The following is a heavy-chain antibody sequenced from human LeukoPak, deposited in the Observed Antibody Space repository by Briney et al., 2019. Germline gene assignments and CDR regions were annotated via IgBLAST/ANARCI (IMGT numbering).Heavy chain of an antibody. J-gene: IGHJ4*02. Sequence: GGTLRLSCAASGFTFSSYWMHWVRQAPGKGLVWVSRIKSDGSTNYADSVKGRFTIPRDNAKNTVSLQMNSLGADDTAVYYCAKDLRDKYSFDKWGQGTLVTVSS. CDR3: AKDLRDKYSFDK. CDR2: IKSDGST. CDR1: GFTFSSYW. V-gene: IGHV3-74*01. D-gene: IGHD2/OR15-2a*01.